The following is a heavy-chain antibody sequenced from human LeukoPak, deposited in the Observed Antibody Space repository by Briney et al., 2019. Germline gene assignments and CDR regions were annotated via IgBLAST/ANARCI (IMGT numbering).Heavy chain of an antibody. Sequence: SETLSLTCAVYGGSFSGYYWSWIRQPPGKGLEWIGEINHSGSTNYNPSLKSRVTISVDTSKNQFSLKLSSVTAADTAVYYCARGGYSGSYYSPFDYWGQGTVVTVSS. CDR2: INHSGST. J-gene: IGHJ4*02. D-gene: IGHD1-26*01. V-gene: IGHV4-34*01. CDR3: ARGGYSGSYYSPFDY. CDR1: GGSFSGYY.